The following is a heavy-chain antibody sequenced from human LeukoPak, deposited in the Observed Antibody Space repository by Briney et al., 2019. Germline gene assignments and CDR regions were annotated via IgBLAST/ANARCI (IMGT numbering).Heavy chain of an antibody. Sequence: SQTLSLTCTVSGGSIRSGGYYWSWIRQHPGKGLEWIGNIYYSGSTSYNPSLKSRVTISVDTSKNQFSLKLNSVTAADTAVYYCAREDPPLYMDVWGQGTTVTVSS. CDR1: GGSIRSGGYY. CDR3: AREDPPLYMDV. CDR2: IYYSGST. V-gene: IGHV4-31*03. J-gene: IGHJ6*03.